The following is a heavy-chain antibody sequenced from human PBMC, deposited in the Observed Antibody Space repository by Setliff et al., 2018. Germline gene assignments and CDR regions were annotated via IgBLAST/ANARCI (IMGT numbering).Heavy chain of an antibody. CDR1: GGSISSYY. Sequence: SETLSLICTVSGGSISSYYWGWIRQPPGKGLEWIGYIYYSGSTNYNPSLKSRVTIPVDTSKNQFSLKLSSVTAADTAVYYCARGGNDYKWGAFDIWGQGTMVTVSS. CDR3: ARGGNDYKWGAFDI. D-gene: IGHD4-4*01. V-gene: IGHV4-59*01. CDR2: IYYSGST. J-gene: IGHJ3*02.